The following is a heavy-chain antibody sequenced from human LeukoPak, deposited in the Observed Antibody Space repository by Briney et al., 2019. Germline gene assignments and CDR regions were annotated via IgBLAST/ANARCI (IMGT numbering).Heavy chain of an antibody. Sequence: SETLSLTCAVSGGSISSSSWWSWVRQPPGKGLEWIGEIYHSGSTNYNPSLKSRVTISVDKSKNQFSLKLSSVTAADTAVYYCARSAPYYYDSSGYYAIDYWGQGTLVTVSS. CDR3: ARSAPYYYDSSGYYAIDY. V-gene: IGHV4-4*02. J-gene: IGHJ4*02. CDR1: GGSISSSSW. D-gene: IGHD3-22*01. CDR2: IYHSGST.